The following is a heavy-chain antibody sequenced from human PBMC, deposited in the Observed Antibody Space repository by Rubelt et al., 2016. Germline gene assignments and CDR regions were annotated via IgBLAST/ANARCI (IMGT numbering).Heavy chain of an antibody. J-gene: IGHJ4*02. CDR2: ISYDGSNK. V-gene: IGHV3-30*03. CDR3: TTDLPTGADDY. D-gene: IGHD1-1*01. CDR1: GFTFSSYG. Sequence: AGRSLRLSCAASGFTFSSYGMHWVRQAPGKGLEWVAVISYDGSNKYYADSVKGRFTISRDTSKNTLYLQMNSLRAEDTAVYYCTTDLPTGADDYWGRGTLVTVSS.